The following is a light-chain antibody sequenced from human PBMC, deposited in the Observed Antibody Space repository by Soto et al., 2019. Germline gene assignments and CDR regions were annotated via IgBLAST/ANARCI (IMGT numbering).Light chain of an antibody. CDR3: QQYNGYS. J-gene: IGKJ3*01. V-gene: IGKV1-5*01. CDR2: DAS. Sequence: DIQMTQSPSTLSGSVGDIVTITCRASQTISSWLAWYQQKPGKAPKLLIFDASILESGVPSRFSGSGSGTQFTLTISSLQPDDSATYYCQQYNGYSFGPGTKVDI. CDR1: QTISSW.